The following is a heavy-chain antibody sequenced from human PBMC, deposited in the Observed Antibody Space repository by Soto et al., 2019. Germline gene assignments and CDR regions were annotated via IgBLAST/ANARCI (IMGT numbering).Heavy chain of an antibody. Sequence: GSLRLSCAASGFTFSSYSMNWVRQAPGKGLEWVSTISSRNNDMYYVDSVKGRFTISRDNARNSVYLQMNSLRADDTAVYYCARDINGGFCGAWGQGTLVTVSS. CDR1: GFTFSSYS. D-gene: IGHD2-21*01. CDR2: ISSRNNDM. V-gene: IGHV3-21*01. CDR3: ARDINGGFCGA. J-gene: IGHJ5*02.